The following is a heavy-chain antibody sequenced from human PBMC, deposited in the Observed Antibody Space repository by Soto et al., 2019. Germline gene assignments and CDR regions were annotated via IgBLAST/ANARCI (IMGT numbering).Heavy chain of an antibody. CDR2: IYLSDSDT. CDR3: ARPRYYYDSTTYSDGQPADY. V-gene: IGHV5-51*01. J-gene: IGHJ4*02. D-gene: IGHD3-22*01. Sequence: GESLKISCKGSGYSFTNYWIGWVRQMPGKGLEWLGIIYLSDSDTRYSPSFQGQVTISADKSINTAYLQWSSLRTEDTAMFYCARPRYYYDSTTYSDGQPADYWGLGTLVTVSS. CDR1: GYSFTNYW.